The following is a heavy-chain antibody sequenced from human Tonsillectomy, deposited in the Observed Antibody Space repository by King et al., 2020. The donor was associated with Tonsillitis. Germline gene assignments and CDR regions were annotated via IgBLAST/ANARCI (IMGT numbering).Heavy chain of an antibody. CDR1: GYTFTSYG. D-gene: IGHD3-22*01. V-gene: IGHV1-18*01. CDR3: ARDGQPYYYDSSDTVWGY. Sequence: QLVQSGAEVKKPGASVKVSCKASGYTFTSYGISWVRQAPGQGLEWMGWISAYNGNTNYAQKLQGRVTMTTDTSTSTAYMELRSLRSDDTAVYYCARDGQPYYYDSSDTVWGYWGQGTLVTVSS. J-gene: IGHJ4*02. CDR2: ISAYNGNT.